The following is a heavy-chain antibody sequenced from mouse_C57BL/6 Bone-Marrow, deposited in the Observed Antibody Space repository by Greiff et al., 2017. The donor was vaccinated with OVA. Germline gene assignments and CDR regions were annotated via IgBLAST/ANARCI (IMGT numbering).Heavy chain of an antibody. D-gene: IGHD2-1*01. CDR2: FHPYNDDT. Sequence: QVHVKQSGAELVKPGASVKMSCKASGYTFTTYPIEWMKQNHGKSLEWIGNFHPYNDDTKYNEKFKGKATLTVEKSSSTVYLELSRLTSDDSAVYYCARGGNYYYAMDYWGQGTSVTVSS. CDR1: GYTFTTYP. V-gene: IGHV1-47*01. J-gene: IGHJ4*01. CDR3: ARGGNYYYAMDY.